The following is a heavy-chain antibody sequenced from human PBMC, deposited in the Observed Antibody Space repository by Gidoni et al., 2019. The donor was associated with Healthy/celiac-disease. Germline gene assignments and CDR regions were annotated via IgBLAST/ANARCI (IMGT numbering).Heavy chain of an antibody. CDR2: ISSSSSYI. Sequence: EVQLVESGGGLVKPGGSLRRSCAASGFPFSSYIKNWVRQAPGKGLACVSSISSSSSYIYYADSVKGRFTISRDNAKNSLYLQMNSLRAEDTAVYYCASKGGGNIVVVNGMDVWGQGTTVTVSS. V-gene: IGHV3-21*01. J-gene: IGHJ6*02. CDR1: GFPFSSYI. CDR3: ASKGGGNIVVVNGMDV. D-gene: IGHD2-21*01.